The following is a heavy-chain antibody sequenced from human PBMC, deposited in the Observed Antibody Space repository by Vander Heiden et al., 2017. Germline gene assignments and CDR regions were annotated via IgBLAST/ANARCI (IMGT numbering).Heavy chain of an antibody. Sequence: PGGSLRLSCAASGFTFSSYAMSWVRQAPGKGLEWVSGISGNGGNTYYADSVKGRFTISRDNSKNTLFLQMNSLRAEDTAVYYCAKVRGVSVVAATGNFDYWGQGTLVTVSS. V-gene: IGHV3-23*01. CDR2: ISGNGGNT. CDR1: GFTFSSYA. CDR3: AKVRGVSVVAATGNFDY. D-gene: IGHD2-15*01. J-gene: IGHJ4*02.